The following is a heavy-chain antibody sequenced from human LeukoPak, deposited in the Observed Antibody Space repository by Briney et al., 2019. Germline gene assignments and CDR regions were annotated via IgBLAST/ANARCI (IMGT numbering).Heavy chain of an antibody. J-gene: IGHJ3*02. CDR2: INPNSGGT. D-gene: IGHD2-15*01. CDR3: ARDLEIYIVVVVAATLYAFDI. Sequence: ASVKVSCKASGYTFTGYYMHWVRQAPGQGLEWMGWINPNSGGTNYAQKFQGRVTMTRDTSISTAYMELSRLRSDDTAVYYCARDLEIYIVVVVAATLYAFDIWGQGTMVTVSS. CDR1: GYTFTGYY. V-gene: IGHV1-2*02.